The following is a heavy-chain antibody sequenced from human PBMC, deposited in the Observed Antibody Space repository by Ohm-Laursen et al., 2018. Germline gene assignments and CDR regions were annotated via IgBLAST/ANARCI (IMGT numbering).Heavy chain of an antibody. CDR1: GFTFSDYY. D-gene: IGHD3-22*01. CDR3: AKDPAYYYDSSGYPNWYFDL. Sequence: SLRLSCAASGFTFSDYYMSWIRQAPGKGLEWVSYISSSGITIYYADSVKGRFTISRDNAKNSPYLQMNSLRAEDTAVYYCAKDPAYYYDSSGYPNWYFDLWGRGTLVTVSS. CDR2: ISSSGITI. J-gene: IGHJ2*01. V-gene: IGHV3-11*01.